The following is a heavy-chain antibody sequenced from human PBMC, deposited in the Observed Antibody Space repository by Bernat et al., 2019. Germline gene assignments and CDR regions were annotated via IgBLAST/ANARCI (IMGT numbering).Heavy chain of an antibody. J-gene: IGHJ3*02. CDR1: VFTFSIYS. V-gene: IGHV3-21*01. CDR2: ISSYSTSL. Sequence: EVQLVESGGGLVKPGGSLRLSCAASVFTFSIYSMNWVRQAPGKWLEWISSISSYSTSLYYADSVKGRFTLSRDNAKNSRYLQLNSLRAEDTAVYYCARDRGSSDDDAFDIWGQGAMVTVSS. CDR3: ARDRGSSDDDAFDI.